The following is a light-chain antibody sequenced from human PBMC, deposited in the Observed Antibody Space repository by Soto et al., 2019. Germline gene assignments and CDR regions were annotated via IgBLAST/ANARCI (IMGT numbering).Light chain of an antibody. J-gene: IGKJ5*01. V-gene: IGKV3-20*01. CDR2: GAS. CDR1: QSLITRY. Sequence: EIVLTQSPGTLSLFPGERATLSCRASQSLITRYLAWYQQKPGQAPRLLIYGASSWATGIPDRFSGSGSGTNFTLTISRLEPEDFAVYYCQQYGTSPTFGQGTRLEIK. CDR3: QQYGTSPT.